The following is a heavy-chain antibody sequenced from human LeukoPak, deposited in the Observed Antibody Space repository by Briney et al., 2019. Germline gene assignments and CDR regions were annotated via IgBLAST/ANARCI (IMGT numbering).Heavy chain of an antibody. V-gene: IGHV4-59*08. J-gene: IGHJ4*02. CDR1: GGSISSYY. CDR3: ARTYCRGGSCHFDY. D-gene: IGHD2-15*01. Sequence: SETLSLTCTVSGGSISSYYWSWIRQPPWKGLEWIGYISDSGSTDSNPSLKSRVTFSVDTSKNQISLRLSSVTAADTAVYYCARTYCRGGSCHFDYWGQGTLATVSS. CDR2: ISDSGST.